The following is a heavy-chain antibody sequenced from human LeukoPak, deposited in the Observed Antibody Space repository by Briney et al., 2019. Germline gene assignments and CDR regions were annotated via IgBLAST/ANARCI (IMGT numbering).Heavy chain of an antibody. CDR3: ARRSIRDIRTTTVTTFDARRPPYNWFDP. D-gene: IGHD4-17*01. CDR2: IFSSGST. Sequence: PSETLSLTCIVSGDLFSNYKWTWIRQSPGKGLNWVGHIFSSGSTNYNPSFKDRVTISIDTSRSQFSLKLTSVTAADTAVYYCARRSIRDIRTTTVTTFDARRPPYNWFDPWGQGTLVTVSS. CDR1: GDLFSNYK. J-gene: IGHJ5*02. V-gene: IGHV4-59*01.